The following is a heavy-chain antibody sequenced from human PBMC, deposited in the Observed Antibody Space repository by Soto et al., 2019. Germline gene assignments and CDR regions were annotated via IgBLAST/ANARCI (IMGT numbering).Heavy chain of an antibody. CDR1: GDSIRSYY. V-gene: IGHV4-59*01. J-gene: IGHJ4*02. CDR2: IYDSGST. CDR3: ARDRAYYESSGLYFDY. Sequence: PSETLSLTCTVSGDSIRSYYWSWIRQPPGKGLEWIGYIYDSGSTNYNPSLKSRVTISVDTSNSQFSLKLSSVTAADTAVYYCARDRAYYESSGLYFDYWGQGTLVTVSS. D-gene: IGHD3-22*01.